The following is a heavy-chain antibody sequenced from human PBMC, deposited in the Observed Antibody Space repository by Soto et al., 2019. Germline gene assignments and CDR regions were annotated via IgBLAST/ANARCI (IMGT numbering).Heavy chain of an antibody. CDR1: GYTFTSYY. Sequence: QVQLVQSGAEVKKPGASGKVSCKASGYTFTSYYIHWVRQAPGQGLEWMGIISPSGYATSYAQKFQGRVVMTRVTSTSTVYMELRGLRSEDTAVYYCAREGDIVVYTRFDYWGQGTLVTVSS. CDR3: AREGDIVVYTRFDY. J-gene: IGHJ4*02. CDR2: ISPSGYAT. V-gene: IGHV1-46*01. D-gene: IGHD2-2*01.